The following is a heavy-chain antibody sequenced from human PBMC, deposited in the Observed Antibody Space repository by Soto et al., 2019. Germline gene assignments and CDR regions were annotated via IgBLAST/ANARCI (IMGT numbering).Heavy chain of an antibody. J-gene: IGHJ4*02. CDR1: GFTPTTTP. CDR3: ATSFRYFDN. D-gene: IGHD3-9*01. V-gene: IGHV3-23*01. CDR2: CSGTASRT. Sequence: GGSLRLSCAGSGFTPTTTPLSWVRQPPGKGLDWGAICSGTASRTYYVDSVKGRVFISRDNAKNTVTLQMNNLTLDDTAVYYCATSFRYFDNWGQGTRVTVSS.